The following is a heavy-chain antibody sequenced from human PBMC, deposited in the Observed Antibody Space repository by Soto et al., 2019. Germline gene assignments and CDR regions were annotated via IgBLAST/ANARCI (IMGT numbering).Heavy chain of an antibody. CDR3: ASDTSGIVVVPAAPFDY. Sequence: QVQLVQSGAEVKKPGSSVKVSCKASGGTFSSYAISWVRQAPGQGLEWMGGIIPIFGTANYAQKFQGRVTITAGKSTSTAYMELSSLRSEDTAVYYCASDTSGIVVVPAAPFDYWGQGTLVTVSS. CDR1: GGTFSSYA. J-gene: IGHJ4*02. D-gene: IGHD2-2*01. CDR2: IIPIFGTA. V-gene: IGHV1-69*06.